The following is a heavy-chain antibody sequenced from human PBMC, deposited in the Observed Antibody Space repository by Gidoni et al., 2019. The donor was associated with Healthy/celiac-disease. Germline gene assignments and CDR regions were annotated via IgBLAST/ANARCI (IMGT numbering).Heavy chain of an antibody. CDR3: AHNKRVPSGYYRDYWYFDL. Sequence: QITLKESGPTLVKPTQTLTLTCTFSGLSLSTSGVGVGWIRQPPGKALEWLALIYWDDDKRYSPSLKSRLTITKDTSKNQVVLTLTNMDPVDTATYYCAHNKRVPSGYYRDYWYFDLWGRGTLVTVSS. CDR1: GLSLSTSGVG. CDR2: IYWDDDK. D-gene: IGHD3-9*01. J-gene: IGHJ2*01. V-gene: IGHV2-5*02.